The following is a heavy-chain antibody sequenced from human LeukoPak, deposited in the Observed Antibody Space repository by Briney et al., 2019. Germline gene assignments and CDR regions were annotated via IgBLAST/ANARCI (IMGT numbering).Heavy chain of an antibody. CDR1: GFTFSSYS. D-gene: IGHD3-22*01. CDR2: ISSSSSYI. J-gene: IGHJ4*02. CDR3: ARDFEYYDSSGYYLDFDY. V-gene: IGHV3-21*01. Sequence: GGSLRLSCAASGFTFSSYSMNWVRQAPGKGLEWVSSISSSSSYIYYADSVKGRFTISRDNAKNSLYLQMNSLRAEDTAVCYCARDFEYYDSSGYYLDFDYWGQGTLVTVSS.